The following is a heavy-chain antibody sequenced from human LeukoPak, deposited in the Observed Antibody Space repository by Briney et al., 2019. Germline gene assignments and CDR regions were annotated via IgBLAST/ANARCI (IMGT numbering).Heavy chain of an antibody. CDR3: AREVSIVVVPAAPPSYMDV. CDR2: ISFDGSNK. J-gene: IGHJ6*03. Sequence: GGSLRLSCAASAFTFNTYAMHWVRQAPGKGLEWVAIISFDGSNKYYADSVKGRFTISRDNSKNTLYLQMNSLRAEDTAVYYCAREVSIVVVPAAPPSYMDVWGKGTTVTVSS. D-gene: IGHD2-2*01. CDR1: AFTFNTYA. V-gene: IGHV3-30-3*01.